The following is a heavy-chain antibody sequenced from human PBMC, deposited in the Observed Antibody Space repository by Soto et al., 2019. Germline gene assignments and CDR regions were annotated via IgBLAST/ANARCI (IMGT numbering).Heavy chain of an antibody. J-gene: IGHJ4*02. D-gene: IGHD3-22*01. V-gene: IGHV3-23*01. Sequence: GGSLRLSCSASGFTFSSYAMSWVRQAPGKGLEWVSAISGSGGSTYYADSVKGRFTISRDNSKNTLYLQMNSLRAEDTAVYYCAKSTPYYYDSSGYYLFDYWGQGTLVTVSS. CDR2: ISGSGGST. CDR3: AKSTPYYYDSSGYYLFDY. CDR1: GFTFSSYA.